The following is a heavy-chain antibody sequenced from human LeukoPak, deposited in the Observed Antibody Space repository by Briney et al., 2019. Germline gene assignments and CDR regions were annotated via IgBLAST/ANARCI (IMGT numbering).Heavy chain of an antibody. Sequence: SVKVSCKASGGTFSSYAISWVRQAPGQGLEWMGRIIPILGIANYAQKFQGRVTITADKSTSTAYMELSSLRSEDTAVYYCATGGDEYSSSSEYFQHWGQGTLVTVSS. CDR1: GGTFSSYA. CDR3: ATGGDEYSSSSEYFQH. J-gene: IGHJ1*01. CDR2: IIPILGIA. D-gene: IGHD6-6*01. V-gene: IGHV1-69*04.